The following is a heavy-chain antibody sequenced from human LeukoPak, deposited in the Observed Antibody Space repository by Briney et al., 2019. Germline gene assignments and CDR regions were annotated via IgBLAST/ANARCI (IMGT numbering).Heavy chain of an antibody. CDR3: ASAGSHYDILTGYPVYYYGMDV. CDR1: GGSFSGYY. V-gene: IGHV4-34*01. CDR2: INHSGST. J-gene: IGHJ6*02. D-gene: IGHD3-9*01. Sequence: SETLSLTCAVYGGSFSGYYWSWIRQPPGKGLEWIGEINHSGSTNYNPSLKSRVTISVDTSKNQFSLKLSSVTAADTAVYYCASAGSHYDILTGYPVYYYGMDVWGQGTTVTVSS.